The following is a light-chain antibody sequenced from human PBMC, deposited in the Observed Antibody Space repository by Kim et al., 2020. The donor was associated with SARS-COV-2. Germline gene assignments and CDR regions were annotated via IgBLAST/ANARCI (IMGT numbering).Light chain of an antibody. CDR2: GPS. CDR1: QPISSN. J-gene: IGKJ4*01. CDR3: QHYDNRVT. Sequence: EMVMTQSPATLSVSPGERATLSCRSSQPISSNFAWYQQRPGQAPRLLIYGPSTRATGIPVRFSGSGSGTEFTLTISSLQSEDVAVYYCQHYDNRVTFGGGTKVDIK. V-gene: IGKV3-15*01.